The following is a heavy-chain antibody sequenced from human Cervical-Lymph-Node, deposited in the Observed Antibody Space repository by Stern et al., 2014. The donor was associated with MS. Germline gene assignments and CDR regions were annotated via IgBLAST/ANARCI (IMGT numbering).Heavy chain of an antibody. D-gene: IGHD2-15*01. J-gene: IGHJ4*02. Sequence: EDQLVESGGALVQPGGSLRLSCAASGFTFNVFDMNWVRQAPGKGLEWVSSISRGGTVTYYADSVKGRFPISRDNSKNTLHLQMDSLRVEDTAFYYCAKKDARWELPLGNYFDSWGQGTLVTVSS. CDR3: AKKDARWELPLGNYFDS. V-gene: IGHV3-23*04. CDR2: ISRGGTVT. CDR1: GFTFNVFD.